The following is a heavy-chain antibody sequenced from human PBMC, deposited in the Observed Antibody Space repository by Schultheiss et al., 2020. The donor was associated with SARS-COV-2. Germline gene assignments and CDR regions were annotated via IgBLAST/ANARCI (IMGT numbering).Heavy chain of an antibody. CDR3: AKAKWQHPRMDV. Sequence: ASVKVSCKASGYTFTSYDINWVRQATGQGLEWMGWMNPNSGNTGYAQKFQGRVTMTRNTSISTAYMELSSLRSEDTAVYYCAKAKWQHPRMDVWGQGTTVTVSS. CDR1: GYTFTSYD. J-gene: IGHJ6*02. V-gene: IGHV1-8*01. CDR2: MNPNSGNT. D-gene: IGHD6-13*01.